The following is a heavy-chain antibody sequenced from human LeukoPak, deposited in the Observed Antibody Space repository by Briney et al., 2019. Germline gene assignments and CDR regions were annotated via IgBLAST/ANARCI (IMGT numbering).Heavy chain of an antibody. CDR2: IYYSGST. CDR3: ARQRPSSVGGWFDP. Sequence: PSETLSLTCTVSGGSISSYYWSWIRQPPGKGLEWIGYIYYSGSTNYNPSLKSRVTISVDTSKNQFSLKLSSVTAADTAVYYCARQRPSSVGGWFDPWGQGTLVTVSS. V-gene: IGHV4-59*08. J-gene: IGHJ5*02. D-gene: IGHD2-15*01. CDR1: GGSISSYY.